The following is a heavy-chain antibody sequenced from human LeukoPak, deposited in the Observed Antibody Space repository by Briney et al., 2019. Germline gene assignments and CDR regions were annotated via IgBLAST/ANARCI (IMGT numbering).Heavy chain of an antibody. J-gene: IGHJ4*02. Sequence: ASVKVSCKASGYTFTDYAMNWVRQAPGQGLEWMGWINTNTGSPTYAQGFTGRFVFSLDTSVSTAYLRISSLKPEDTAVYYCARGHAYDSGSFNEYWGQGTLVTVSS. D-gene: IGHD3-10*01. CDR2: INTNTGSP. CDR1: GYTFTDYA. CDR3: ARGHAYDSGSFNEY. V-gene: IGHV7-4-1*02.